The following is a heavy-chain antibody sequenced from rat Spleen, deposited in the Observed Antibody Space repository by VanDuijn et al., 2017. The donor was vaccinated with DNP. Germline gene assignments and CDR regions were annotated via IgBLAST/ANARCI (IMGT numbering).Heavy chain of an antibody. CDR3: ARDRHTTGNDYYAMDV. CDR2: IWTCGST. J-gene: IGHJ4*01. D-gene: IGHD1-9*01. CDR1: GFSLTSYN. Sequence: QVQLKESGPGLVQPSQTLSLTCTVSGFSLTSYNVHWVRQPTGKGLEWMGTIWTCGSTDYNSALKSRLSISRDTSKSQVFLKMNSLQTEDIATYYCARDRHTTGNDYYAMDVWGQGTSVTVSS. V-gene: IGHV2-30*01.